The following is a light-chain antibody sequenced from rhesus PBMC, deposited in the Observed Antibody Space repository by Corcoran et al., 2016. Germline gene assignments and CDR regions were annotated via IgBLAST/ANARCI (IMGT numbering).Light chain of an antibody. CDR3: QQYKSCPRT. V-gene: IGKV1-28*02. J-gene: IGKJ1*01. CDR2: AST. Sequence: DIQMTQSPSSLSASVGDTVTITCLASQGISSSLIWFQQKPGKAPKLLIYASTTLQSGVPSRFSGSGSGTGLTLTISRLQPADLATYYCQQYKSCPRTFGQGTKVEIK. CDR1: QGISSS.